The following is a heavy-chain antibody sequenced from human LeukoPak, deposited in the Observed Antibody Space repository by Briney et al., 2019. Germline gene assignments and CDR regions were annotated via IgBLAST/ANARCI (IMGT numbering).Heavy chain of an antibody. CDR1: GFTFDDYA. D-gene: IGHD6-6*01. Sequence: GRSLRLSCAASGFTFDDYAMHWVRQAPGKGLEWVSGISWNSGSIGYADSVKGRFTISRDNAKNSLYLQMNSLRAEDTALYYCAKDIRYSCSSLGGSGFDYWGQGTLVTVSS. J-gene: IGHJ4*02. CDR3: AKDIRYSCSSLGGSGFDY. V-gene: IGHV3-9*01. CDR2: ISWNSGSI.